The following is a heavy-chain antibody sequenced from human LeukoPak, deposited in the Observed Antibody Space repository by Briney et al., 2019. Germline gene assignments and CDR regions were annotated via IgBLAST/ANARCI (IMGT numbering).Heavy chain of an antibody. CDR2: IYTSGSS. CDR1: GGSISGYH. Sequence: SETLSLTCTVSGGSISGYHWSWIRQPAGKGLEWIGHIYTSGSSSYNPSLKSRVTMSVDTSRNQFSLKLRSVTAADTAVYYCARERDYTNYYFDYWGQGTLVTVSS. CDR3: ARERDYTNYYFDY. J-gene: IGHJ4*02. D-gene: IGHD4-11*01. V-gene: IGHV4-4*07.